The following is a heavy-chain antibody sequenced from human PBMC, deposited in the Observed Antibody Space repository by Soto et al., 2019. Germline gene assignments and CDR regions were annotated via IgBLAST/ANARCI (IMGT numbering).Heavy chain of an antibody. CDR1: GGTFSRYT. Sequence: QVQLVQSGAEVKKPGSSVKVSCKASGGTFSRYTFTWVRQAPGQGLEWMGRIIPILDIPNYAQNFQGRVTITADKSRRTAYMELSSRTSDDTAVYYCASHFTGVLVLGTSPPGGDNYGWDVWGQGTTVTVSS. CDR3: ASHFTGVLVLGTSPPGGDNYGWDV. CDR2: IIPILDIP. D-gene: IGHD2-8*02. J-gene: IGHJ6*02. V-gene: IGHV1-69*02.